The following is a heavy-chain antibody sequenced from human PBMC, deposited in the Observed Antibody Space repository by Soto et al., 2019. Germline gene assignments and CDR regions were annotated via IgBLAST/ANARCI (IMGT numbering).Heavy chain of an antibody. CDR3: ARDSGEQLVRLGFYSYYMDV. V-gene: IGHV3-21*01. D-gene: IGHD6-6*01. CDR2: ILSSGASI. CDR1: GVTFSSFS. J-gene: IGHJ6*03. Sequence: EVQLVESGGGLVKPGGSLRLSCAASGVTFSSFSFNWVRQSPGKGLEWVSFILSSGASIYYADSVKGRFTISRDNAKNSLYLQMNSLKDEDTAVYYVARDSGEQLVRLGFYSYYMDVWGKGTTVTVSS.